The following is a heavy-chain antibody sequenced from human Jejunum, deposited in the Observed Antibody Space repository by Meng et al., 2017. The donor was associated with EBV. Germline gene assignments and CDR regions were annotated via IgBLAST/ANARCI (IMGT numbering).Heavy chain of an antibody. V-gene: IGHV4-30-4*01. CDR1: GDTLFNGGHY. CDR2: IFYTGNT. J-gene: IGHJ5*02. D-gene: IGHD4-17*01. CDR3: ARDTNGDYGWVDP. Sequence: VHLHESGTGLVKPSQTLSLTCAVSGDTLFNGGHYWTWIRHPPGKGLEWIGYIFYTGNTYYNPSLKSRVTISLDISKNQFSLNLTSVTAADTAVYYCARDTNGDYGWVDPWGQGTLVTVSS.